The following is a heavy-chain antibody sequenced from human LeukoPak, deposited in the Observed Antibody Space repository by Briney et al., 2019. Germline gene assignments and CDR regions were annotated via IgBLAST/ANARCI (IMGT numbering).Heavy chain of an antibody. CDR1: GFTFSSYA. D-gene: IGHD6-13*01. Sequence: GGTLRLSCAASGFTFSSYAMSWVRQAPGKGLEWFSAISGSGGSTYSADSVKGRFTISRDNSKNTLYLQMNSLRAEDTAIYYCAKLPTQSWYSYNWFDPWGQGTLVTVSS. CDR2: ISGSGGST. J-gene: IGHJ5*02. CDR3: AKLPTQSWYSYNWFDP. V-gene: IGHV3-23*01.